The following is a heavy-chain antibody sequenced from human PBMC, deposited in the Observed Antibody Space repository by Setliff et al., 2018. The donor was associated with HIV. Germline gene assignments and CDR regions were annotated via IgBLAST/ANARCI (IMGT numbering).Heavy chain of an antibody. CDR2: IYYSGST. CDR1: SGSISSYY. Sequence: PSETLSLTCTFSSGSISSYYWNWIRQSPGKGLEWIGYIYYSGSTNYNPSLKSRVTISLDTSKNQFSLKLSSVTAADTAVYYCAASGGGGTVSHPYYFNYWGQGTLVTVSS. CDR3: AASGGGGTVSHPYYFNY. V-gene: IGHV4-59*01. D-gene: IGHD1-1*01. J-gene: IGHJ4*02.